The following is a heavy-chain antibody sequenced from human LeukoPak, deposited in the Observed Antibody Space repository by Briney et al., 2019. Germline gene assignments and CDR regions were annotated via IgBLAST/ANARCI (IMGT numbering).Heavy chain of an antibody. Sequence: VKASSKASVATFTTSAITCVRQAPGQGLKWMGRIIPILGIANYAQKFQGRVTITADKSTSTAYMELSSLRSEDTAVYYYDCAVDRGYAGGCYFEYWGQGTLVTVSS. J-gene: IGHJ4*02. V-gene: IGHV1-69*10. CDR3: DCAVDRGYAGGCYFEY. D-gene: IGHD2-2*01. CDR1: VATFTTSA. CDR2: IIPILGIA.